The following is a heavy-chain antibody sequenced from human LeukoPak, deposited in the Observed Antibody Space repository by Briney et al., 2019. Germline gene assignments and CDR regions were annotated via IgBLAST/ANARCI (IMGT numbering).Heavy chain of an antibody. D-gene: IGHD6-13*01. CDR3: ASGSPPAV. Sequence: GSSVKVSCKSSGGTFSSYAISWVRQAPGQGLEWMGRIIPIFGTANYAQKFQGRVTMTTDTSTSTAYMELRSLRSDDTAVYYCASGSPPAVWGKGTTVTVSS. CDR1: GGTFSSYA. CDR2: IIPIFGTA. V-gene: IGHV1-69*05. J-gene: IGHJ6*04.